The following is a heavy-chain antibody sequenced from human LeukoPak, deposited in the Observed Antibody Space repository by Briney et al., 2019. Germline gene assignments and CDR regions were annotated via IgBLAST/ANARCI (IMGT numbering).Heavy chain of an antibody. J-gene: IGHJ3*02. Sequence: ASVKVSCKASGYTFTSYGICWVRQAPGQGLEWMGWINTYNGNTNYAQKLQGRVTMTTDTSTSTAYMELRSLRSDDTAVYYCARDPARGDAFDIWGQGTMVTVSS. CDR1: GYTFTSYG. V-gene: IGHV1-18*01. CDR2: INTYNGNT. CDR3: ARDPARGDAFDI.